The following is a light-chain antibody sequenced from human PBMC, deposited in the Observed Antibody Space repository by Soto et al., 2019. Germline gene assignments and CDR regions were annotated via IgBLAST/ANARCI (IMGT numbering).Light chain of an antibody. V-gene: IGKV1-5*03. CDR1: ESGSRW. Sequence: DIQMTQSPSTLSASVGDRVTITCRASESGSRWLAWYQQKPGRTPKLLINQATSLETGVPSRVSGSGSWTEFTLTISSLQPDDFATYSCQQYNAYSQAFGQGTKVEIK. J-gene: IGKJ1*01. CDR3: QQYNAYSQA. CDR2: QAT.